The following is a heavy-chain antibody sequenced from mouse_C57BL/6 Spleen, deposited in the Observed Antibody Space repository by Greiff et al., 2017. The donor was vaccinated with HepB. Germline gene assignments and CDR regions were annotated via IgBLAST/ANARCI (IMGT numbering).Heavy chain of an antibody. CDR1: GYSITSGYY. CDR3: AREGDYYDSLYFDY. V-gene: IGHV3-6*01. D-gene: IGHD2-4*01. CDR2: ISYDGSN. J-gene: IGHJ2*01. Sequence: EVQRVESGPGLVKPSQSLSLTCSVTGYSITSGYYWNWIRQFPGNKLEWMGYISYDGSNNYNPSLKNRISITRDTSKNQFFLKLNSVTTEDTATYYCAREGDYYDSLYFDYWGQGTTLTVSS.